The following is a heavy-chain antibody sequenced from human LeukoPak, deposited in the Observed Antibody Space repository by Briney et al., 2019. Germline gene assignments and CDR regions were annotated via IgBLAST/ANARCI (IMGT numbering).Heavy chain of an antibody. Sequence: GGSLRLSCAASGFTFSDYYMSWIRQAPGKGLEWVSYISSSGSTIYYADSVKGRFTISRDNAKNSLYLQMNSLRAEDTAVYYCASHGGSYIHYYYMDVWGKGATVTVSS. CDR1: GFTFSDYY. V-gene: IGHV3-11*01. CDR3: ASHGGSYIHYYYMDV. CDR2: ISSSGSTI. D-gene: IGHD1-26*01. J-gene: IGHJ6*03.